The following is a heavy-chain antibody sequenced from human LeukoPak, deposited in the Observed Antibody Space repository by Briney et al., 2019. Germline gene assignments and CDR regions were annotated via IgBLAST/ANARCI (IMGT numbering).Heavy chain of an antibody. J-gene: IGHJ4*02. CDR2: ISKDGNYR. CDR1: GFTFSSST. V-gene: IGHV3-30-3*01. D-gene: IGHD4-17*01. Sequence: GRSLRLSCAASGFTFSSSTMHWVRQAPGNGLEWMAGISKDGNYRSYANSVKGRISISRDNSQNTLFLQMNSLRPEDSAVYYCATEETTVTPYEHWGQGTPVTVSS. CDR3: ATEETTVTPYEH.